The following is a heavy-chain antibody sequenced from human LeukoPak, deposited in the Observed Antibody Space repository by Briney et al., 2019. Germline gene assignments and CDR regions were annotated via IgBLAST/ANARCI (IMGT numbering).Heavy chain of an antibody. CDR2: IRYDGSNK. V-gene: IGHV3-30*02. D-gene: IGHD1-1*01. Sequence: GGSLRLSCAASGFTFSSYAMHWVRQAPGKGLEWVAFIRYDGSNKYYADSVKGRFTISRDNSKNTLYLQMNSLRAEDTAVYYCAKSPSATGTTPSDYWGQGTLVTVSS. CDR3: AKSPSATGTTPSDY. CDR1: GFTFSSYA. J-gene: IGHJ4*02.